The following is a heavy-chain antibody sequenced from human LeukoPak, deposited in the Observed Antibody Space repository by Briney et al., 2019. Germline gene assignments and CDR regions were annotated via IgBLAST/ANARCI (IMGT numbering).Heavy chain of an antibody. Sequence: ASVKVSCKASGYTLTDYYMHWVQQAPGKGLEWMGRVDPEDGETIYAEKFQGRVTITADTSTGTAYMELSSLRSEDTAVYYCATGLPTYWGQGTLVTVSS. CDR1: GYTLTDYY. J-gene: IGHJ4*02. V-gene: IGHV1-69-2*01. D-gene: IGHD4-11*01. CDR3: ATGLPTY. CDR2: VDPEDGET.